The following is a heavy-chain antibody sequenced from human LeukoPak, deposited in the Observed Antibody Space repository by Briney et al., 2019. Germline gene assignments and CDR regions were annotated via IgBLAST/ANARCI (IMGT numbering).Heavy chain of an antibody. CDR2: IKGDESAR. J-gene: IGHJ4*02. CDR3: ARDVGGSLDY. CDR1: GSTFSTYW. D-gene: IGHD1-26*01. Sequence: PGGSLRLSCAASGSTFSTYWMAWVRQAPGKGLEWVANIKGDESARHQADSVKGRFTISRDNAQNSVYLQMRSLRGEGTAVYYCARDVGGSLDYWGQGTLVTVSS. V-gene: IGHV3-7*01.